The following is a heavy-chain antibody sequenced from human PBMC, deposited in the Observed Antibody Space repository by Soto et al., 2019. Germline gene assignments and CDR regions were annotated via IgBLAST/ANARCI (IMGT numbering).Heavy chain of an antibody. CDR2: VHHSWGS. D-gene: IGHD3-10*01. CDR1: GGSISSYY. V-gene: IGHV4-59*08. CDR3: ARQGFGPRHGLVDV. Sequence: QVQLQESGPGRVKPSETLSLSCTVSGGSISSYYWSWFRQSPGKRMEWIGYVHHSWGSSYNPSLRXXVXXSLDTSKSQFSLKVTSVTATDTAVYYCARQGFGPRHGLVDVWGQGTTVTVSS. J-gene: IGHJ6*02.